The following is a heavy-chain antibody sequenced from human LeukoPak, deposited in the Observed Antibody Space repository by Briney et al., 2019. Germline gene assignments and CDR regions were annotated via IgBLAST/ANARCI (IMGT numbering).Heavy chain of an antibody. CDR2: IYYSGST. J-gene: IGHJ4*02. V-gene: IGHV4-59*01. CDR1: GGSISSYY. CDR3: ARARSYMGYDY. Sequence: PSETLSLTCTVSGGSISSYYWSWIRQPPGKGLEWIGYIYYSGSTNYNPSLKSRVTISVGTSKNQFSLKLSSVTAADTAVYYCARARSYMGYDYWGQGTLVTVSS. D-gene: IGHD1-26*01.